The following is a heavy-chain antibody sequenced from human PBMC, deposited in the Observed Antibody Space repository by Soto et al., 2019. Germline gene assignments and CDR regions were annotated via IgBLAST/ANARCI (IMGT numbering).Heavy chain of an antibody. CDR2: ISWNSGSI. D-gene: IGHD2-15*01. Sequence: GGSLRLSCGASGFTFDYYAMHWVRQAPGKGLEWVSGISWNSGSIGYADSVKGRFTISRDNAKNSLYLQMNSLRAEDTALYYCAKGSPVVVAGPDYWGQGTLVTVSS. CDR1: GFTFDYYA. J-gene: IGHJ4*02. CDR3: AKGSPVVVAGPDY. V-gene: IGHV3-9*01.